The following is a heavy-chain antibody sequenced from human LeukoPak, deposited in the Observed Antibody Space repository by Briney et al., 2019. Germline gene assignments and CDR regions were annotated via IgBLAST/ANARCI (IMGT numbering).Heavy chain of an antibody. Sequence: SETLSLTCAVYGGSFSGYYWSWIRQPPGKGLEWIGEINHSGSTNYNPSLKSRVTISVDTSKNQFSLKLSSVTAAYTAVYYCARGIDPDYWGQGTLVTVSS. CDR3: ARGIDPDY. D-gene: IGHD3-16*02. CDR1: GGSFSGYY. J-gene: IGHJ4*02. V-gene: IGHV4-34*01. CDR2: INHSGST.